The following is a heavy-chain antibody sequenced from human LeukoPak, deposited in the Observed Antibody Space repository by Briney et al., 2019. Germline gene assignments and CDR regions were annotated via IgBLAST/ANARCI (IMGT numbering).Heavy chain of an antibody. V-gene: IGHV5-51*01. J-gene: IGHJ5*02. CDR1: GYTFTNYW. CDR2: IFPADSDT. Sequence: GESLKISCKGSGYTFTNYWIGWVRQMPGKGLEWMGIIFPADSDTRYSPSFQGQVTLSADKSINTAYLQWSSLRASDTAMYYCARLEEDLTLGVAGYWFVPWGQGTLVTVS. CDR3: ARLEEDLTLGVAGYWFVP. D-gene: IGHD3-9*01.